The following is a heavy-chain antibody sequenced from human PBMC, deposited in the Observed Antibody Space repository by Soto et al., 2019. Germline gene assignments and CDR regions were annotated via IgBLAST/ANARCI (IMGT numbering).Heavy chain of an antibody. D-gene: IGHD2-21*02. CDR1: GFTFTNSA. Sequence: SVKVSCKTSGFTFTNSAVQWVRQARGQRLEWIGWIIVASGRTNYAREVQQRVTISRDTSTTTAYMELSGLRSEDTAVYYCVAELYSGGGCCSFDLWGQGTMVTV. CDR2: IIVASGRT. J-gene: IGHJ3*01. V-gene: IGHV1-58*01. CDR3: VAELYSGGGCCSFDL.